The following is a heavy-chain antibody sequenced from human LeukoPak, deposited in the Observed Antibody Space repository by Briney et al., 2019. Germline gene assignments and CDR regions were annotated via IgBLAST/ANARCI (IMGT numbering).Heavy chain of an antibody. CDR2: IYNNGST. CDR3: ARHLGDFWSGYYSAYNWFDP. V-gene: IGHV4-59*08. Sequence: PSETLSLTCTVSGGSISSYYWSWIRQPRGKGLEWIGYIYNNGSTNYNPSLKSRVTISVDTSKNQFSLKLSSVTAADTAVYYCARHLGDFWSGYYSAYNWFDPWGQGTLVTVSS. CDR1: GGSISSYY. J-gene: IGHJ5*02. D-gene: IGHD3-3*01.